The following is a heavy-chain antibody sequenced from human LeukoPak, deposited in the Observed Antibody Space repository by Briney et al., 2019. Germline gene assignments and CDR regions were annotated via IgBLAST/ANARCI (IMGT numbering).Heavy chain of an antibody. D-gene: IGHD4-17*01. Sequence: GGSLRLSCAASGFTFSSYGMSWVRQAPGKGLEWVSGISGSGGSTYYADSVKGRFTISRDNSKNTLYLQMSSLRAEDTAMYYCARDRLTTVTTFHFDYWGQGTLVTVSS. CDR3: ARDRLTTVTTFHFDY. J-gene: IGHJ4*02. CDR1: GFTFSSYG. CDR2: ISGSGGST. V-gene: IGHV3-23*01.